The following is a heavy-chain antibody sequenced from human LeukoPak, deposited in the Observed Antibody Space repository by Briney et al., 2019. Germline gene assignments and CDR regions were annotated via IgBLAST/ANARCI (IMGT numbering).Heavy chain of an antibody. CDR2: IYYSGST. V-gene: IGHV4-39*01. CDR1: GGSISSSSYY. J-gene: IGHJ3*02. Sequence: PSETLSLTCTVSGGSISSSSYYWGWIRQPPGKGLEWIGSIYYSGSTYYNPSLKSRVTISVDTSKNQFSLKLSSVTAADTAVYYCARLGYCSSTSCYEDAFDIWGQGTMVTVSS. D-gene: IGHD2-2*01. CDR3: ARLGYCSSTSCYEDAFDI.